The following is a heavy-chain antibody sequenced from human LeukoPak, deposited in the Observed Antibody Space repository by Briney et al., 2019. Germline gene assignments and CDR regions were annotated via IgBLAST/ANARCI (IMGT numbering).Heavy chain of an antibody. CDR2: INHSGST. CDR1: GGSFSGYY. D-gene: IGHD6-13*01. CDR3: ADRGEQQLVTGGY. Sequence: SETLSLTCAVYGGSFSGYYWSWIRQPLGKRLEWIGEINHSGSTNYNPSLKSRVTISVDTSKNQFSLKLSSVTAADTAVYYCADRGEQQLVTGGYWGQGTLVTVSS. V-gene: IGHV4-34*01. J-gene: IGHJ4*02.